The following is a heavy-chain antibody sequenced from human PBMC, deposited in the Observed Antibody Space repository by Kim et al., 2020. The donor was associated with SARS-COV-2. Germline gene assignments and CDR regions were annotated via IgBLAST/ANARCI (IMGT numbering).Heavy chain of an antibody. CDR3: ASRSAAILYGMDV. J-gene: IGHJ6*02. CDR2: ISSNGGST. CDR1: GFTFSSYA. D-gene: IGHD2-2*01. Sequence: GGSLRLSCAASGFTFSSYAMHWVRQAPGKGLEYVSAISSNGGSTYYANSVKGRFTISRDNSKNTLYLQMGSLRAEDMAVYYCASRSAAILYGMDVWGQGTTVTVSS. V-gene: IGHV3-64*01.